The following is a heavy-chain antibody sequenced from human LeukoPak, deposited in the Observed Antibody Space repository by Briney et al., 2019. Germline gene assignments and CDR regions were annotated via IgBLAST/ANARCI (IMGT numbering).Heavy chain of an antibody. Sequence: RSETLSLTCTVSGGSISTGTYYGGWVRQPRGKGLECIGSSYYRGSTYYNPSLKSRVTISVDTSNNQFSLNLRSVTAAGTAVYYCARRRYPGYSSGLFDYWGQGTLVTVSS. J-gene: IGHJ4*02. D-gene: IGHD6-19*01. CDR3: ARRRYPGYSSGLFDY. CDR2: SYYRGST. V-gene: IGHV4-39*01. CDR1: GGSISTGTYY.